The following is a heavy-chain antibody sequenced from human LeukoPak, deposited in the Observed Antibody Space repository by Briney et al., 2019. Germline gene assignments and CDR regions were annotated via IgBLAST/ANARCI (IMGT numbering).Heavy chain of an antibody. CDR2: INQDGSEK. CDR3: TTFYTRLTDY. D-gene: IGHD2/OR15-2a*01. Sequence: GGSLRLSCAASGFTFNSYWISWVRQAPGKGLEWLANINQDGSEKYYVDSVKGRFTISRDNAKNSLYLQMNSLRAEDTAVYYCTTFYTRLTDYWGQGTLVTVSS. CDR1: GFTFNSYW. V-gene: IGHV3-7*05. J-gene: IGHJ4*02.